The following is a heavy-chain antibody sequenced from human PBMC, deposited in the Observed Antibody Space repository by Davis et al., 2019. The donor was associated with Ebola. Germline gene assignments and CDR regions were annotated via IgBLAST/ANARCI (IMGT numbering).Heavy chain of an antibody. Sequence: GESLKISCAASGFTFSGSAMHWVRQASGKGLEWVGRIRSKANSYAIAYAASVKGRFTISRDDSKNTAYLQMNSLKTEDTAVYYCTSGGIPNDYWGQGTLVTVSS. CDR2: IRSKANSYAI. V-gene: IGHV3-73*01. CDR3: TSGGIPNDY. CDR1: GFTFSGSA. J-gene: IGHJ4*02. D-gene: IGHD2-2*01.